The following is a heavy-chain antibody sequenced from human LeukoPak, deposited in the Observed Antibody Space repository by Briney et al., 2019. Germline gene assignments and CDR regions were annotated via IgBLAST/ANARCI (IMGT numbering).Heavy chain of an antibody. CDR2: IYYSGSI. J-gene: IGHJ4*02. CDR1: GVSISNYY. Sequence: SETLSLTCTVSGVSISNYYWSWIRQPPGKGLEWIGYIYYSGSINYNPSLKSRVTISVDTSKNQFSLKLTSVTAADTAVYYCARGGRLGLDYWGEGTLVTVSS. CDR3: ARGGRLGLDY. D-gene: IGHD3-16*01. V-gene: IGHV4-59*01.